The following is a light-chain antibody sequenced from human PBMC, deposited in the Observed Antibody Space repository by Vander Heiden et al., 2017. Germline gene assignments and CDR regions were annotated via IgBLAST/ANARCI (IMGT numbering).Light chain of an antibody. J-gene: IGKJ5*01. CDR3: QQRSISIT. CDR2: DAS. CDR1: QSVSSY. Sequence: IVLTQSPATLSLSPGARAPLSCSASQSVSSYLPWYQQNPCQSPRLLIYDASNRAAGIPARCSGSGSGTDFTLTISSLEPEDFAVYYCQQRSISITFGQGTRLEIK. V-gene: IGKV3-11*01.